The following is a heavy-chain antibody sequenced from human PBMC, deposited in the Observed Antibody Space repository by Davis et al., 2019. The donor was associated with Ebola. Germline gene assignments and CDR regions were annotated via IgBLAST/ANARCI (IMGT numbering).Heavy chain of an antibody. J-gene: IGHJ4*02. CDR2: IYYSGST. CDR3: ARGAVAGTCFDY. D-gene: IGHD6-19*01. CDR1: GGSISSSSYY. V-gene: IGHV4-39*07. Sequence: SETLSLTCAVSGGSISSSSYYWGWIRQPPGKGLEWIGSIYYSGSTYYNPSLKSRVTISVDTSKNQFSLKLSSVTAADTAVYYCARGAVAGTCFDYWGQGTLVTVSS.